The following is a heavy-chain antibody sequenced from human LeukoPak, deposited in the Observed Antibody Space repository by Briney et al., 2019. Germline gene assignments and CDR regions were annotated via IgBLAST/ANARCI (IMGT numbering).Heavy chain of an antibody. CDR3: AGDLVYYCFAFGP. CDR1: GDSVSSNSAA. V-gene: IGHV6-1*01. CDR2: TYNRTKCYN. Sequence: SQTLSLTCAISGDSVSSNSAAWNWLRQSPSRGLEWLGRTYNRTKCYNDYAVAVKTRITINPDTSKNQSSLQLNSVTPEVTAVYYCAGDLVYYCFAFGPWGQGTLVTVSS. J-gene: IGHJ5*02. D-gene: IGHD3-10*01.